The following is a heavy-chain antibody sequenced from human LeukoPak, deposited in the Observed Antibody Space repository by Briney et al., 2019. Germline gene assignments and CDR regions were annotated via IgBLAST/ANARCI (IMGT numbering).Heavy chain of an antibody. Sequence: SETLSLTCTVSGGSISSSSYYWGWIRQPPGKGLEWIGSIYHSGSTYYNPSLKSRITISVDTSKNQFSLKLSSVTAADTAVYYCARDRHWGQGTLVTVSS. V-gene: IGHV4-39*07. CDR2: IYHSGST. CDR3: ARDRH. J-gene: IGHJ4*02. CDR1: GGSISSSSYY.